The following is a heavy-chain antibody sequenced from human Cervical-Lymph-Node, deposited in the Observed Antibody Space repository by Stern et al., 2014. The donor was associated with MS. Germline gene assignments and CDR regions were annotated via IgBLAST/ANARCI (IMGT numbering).Heavy chain of an antibody. D-gene: IGHD5-12*01. J-gene: IGHJ2*01. CDR2: IYYSGSP. V-gene: IGHV4-39*01. CDR3: ARRRSGYAPLGGWYFDL. CDR1: GGSISSSSYY. Sequence: QLQLQESGPGLVKPSETLSLTCTVSGGSISSSSYYWGWIRQPPGKGLEWIGGIYYSGSPYYTPSLKSRVPISVDTSKTQFSLKLSSVTAADTAVYYCARRRSGYAPLGGWYFDLWGRGTLVTVSS.